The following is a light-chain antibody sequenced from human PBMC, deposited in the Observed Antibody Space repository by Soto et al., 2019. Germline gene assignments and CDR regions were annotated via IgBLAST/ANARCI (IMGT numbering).Light chain of an antibody. Sequence: QSVLTQPRSVSGSPGQSVTISCTGTSSDVGGYNYVSWYQQHPGKAPKLMIYEVNKRPSGVPDRFSGSKSGNTASLTVSGLQAEDEDDYYCSSYAGSSNVFGTGTKVTVL. J-gene: IGLJ1*01. CDR3: SSYAGSSNV. V-gene: IGLV2-8*01. CDR1: SSDVGGYNY. CDR2: EVN.